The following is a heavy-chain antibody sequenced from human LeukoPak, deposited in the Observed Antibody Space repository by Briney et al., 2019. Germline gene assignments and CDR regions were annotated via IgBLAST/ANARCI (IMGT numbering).Heavy chain of an antibody. CDR3: ARGSELFDY. D-gene: IGHD1-26*01. J-gene: IGHJ4*02. CDR1: GASIHNSGYF. V-gene: IGHV4-31*03. CDR2: IYDSGSA. Sequence: PSQTLSLTCTVSGASIHNSGYFWRWLRQHPGKGLEWLAYIYDSGSAYYNPSLKNRVIISVDASKNQFSLKLTSVTAADTAVYYCARGSELFDYWGQGALVTVSS.